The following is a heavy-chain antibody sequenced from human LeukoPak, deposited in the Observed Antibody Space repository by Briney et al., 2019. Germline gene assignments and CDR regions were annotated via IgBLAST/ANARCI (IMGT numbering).Heavy chain of an antibody. D-gene: IGHD2-2*01. CDR3: AFVVVPAAMPVYYYYMDV. CDR1: GYTFTSYG. V-gene: IGHV1-8*03. J-gene: IGHJ6*03. CDR2: MNPNSGNT. Sequence: ASVKVSCKASGYTFTSYGISWVRQAPGQGLEWMGWMNPNSGNTGYAQKFQGRVTITRNTSISTAYMELSSLRSEDTAVYYCAFVVVPAAMPVYYYYMDVWGKGTTVTISS.